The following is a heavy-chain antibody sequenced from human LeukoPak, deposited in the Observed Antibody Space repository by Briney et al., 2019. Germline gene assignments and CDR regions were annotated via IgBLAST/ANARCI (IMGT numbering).Heavy chain of an antibody. Sequence: GGSLRLSCAASGFTFSNYGMHWVRQAPGKGLEWVAMVSFDGSNKDYADSVKGRFTISRDNSKNTLYLQMNSLRAEDTAVYYCALASSGWRFDYWGQGALVTVSS. CDR1: GFTFSNYG. CDR2: VSFDGSNK. D-gene: IGHD6-19*01. V-gene: IGHV3-30*03. J-gene: IGHJ4*02. CDR3: ALASSGWRFDY.